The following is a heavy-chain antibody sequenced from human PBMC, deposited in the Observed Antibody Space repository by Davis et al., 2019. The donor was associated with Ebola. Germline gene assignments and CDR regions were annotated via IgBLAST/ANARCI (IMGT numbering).Heavy chain of an antibody. CDR2: INPNSGGT. CDR3: ARGVSGSSSYYFFDY. Sequence: ASVKVSCKASGYTFTGYYMHWVRQAPGQGLEWMGRINPNSGGTNYAQKFQGRVTITRDTSASTAYMELSSLRSEDTAVYYCARGVSGSSSYYFFDYWGQGTLVTVSS. D-gene: IGHD3-10*01. V-gene: IGHV1-2*06. J-gene: IGHJ4*02. CDR1: GYTFTGYY.